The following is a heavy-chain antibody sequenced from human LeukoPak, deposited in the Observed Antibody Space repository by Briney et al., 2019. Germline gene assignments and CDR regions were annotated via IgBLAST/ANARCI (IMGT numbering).Heavy chain of an antibody. CDR1: GGYVNRGTFF. D-gene: IGHD3-22*01. CDR2: ISNSGST. Sequence: SETLSLTCAVSGGYVNRGTFFWTWIRKLPGKGLEWIGYISNSGSTNYHPSLKSRVTISSDTSKTQFTLKLTSVTAADTAVYYCARSPSGYRFDSWGQGTLVTVSS. J-gene: IGHJ4*02. CDR3: ARSPSGYRFDS. V-gene: IGHV4-61*01.